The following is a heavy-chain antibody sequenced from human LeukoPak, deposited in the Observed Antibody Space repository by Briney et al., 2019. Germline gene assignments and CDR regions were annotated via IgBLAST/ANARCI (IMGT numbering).Heavy chain of an antibody. D-gene: IGHD2-2*02. CDR1: GGSISSSSYY. CDR2: IYYSGST. CDR3: ARPGVGRSSTNCYRGFDY. Sequence: SETLSLTCTVSGGSISSSSYYWGWIRQPPGKGLEWIGSIYYSGSTYYNPSLKSRVAISVDTSKNQFSLKLSSVTAADTAVYYCARPGVGRSSTNCYRGFDYWGQGTLVTVSS. V-gene: IGHV4-39*01. J-gene: IGHJ4*02.